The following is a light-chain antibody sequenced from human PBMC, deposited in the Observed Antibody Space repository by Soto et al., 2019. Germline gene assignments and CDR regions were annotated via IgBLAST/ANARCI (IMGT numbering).Light chain of an antibody. CDR1: QSVSRY. V-gene: IGKV3-11*01. CDR2: DVS. Sequence: WERATVSCRASQSVSRYLAWYQQKPGQAPRLLIYDVSTRATGIPARFSGSGSGTDFTLTITSLEPEDFAVYSCQQRSDWPITFGQGTRLEIK. CDR3: QQRSDWPIT. J-gene: IGKJ5*01.